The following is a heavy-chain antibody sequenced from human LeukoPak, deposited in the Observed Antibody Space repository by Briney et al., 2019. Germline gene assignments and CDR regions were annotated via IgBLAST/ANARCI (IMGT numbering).Heavy chain of an antibody. CDR2: MNPNSGNT. Sequence: GASVKVSCKASGYTFTSYDINWVRQATGQGLEWMGWMNPNSGNTGYAQKFQGRVTMTRNTSISTAYMELSSLRSEDTAVYYCARGRPVHGEPARPYSRQYYFDYWGQGTLVTVSS. CDR1: GYTFTSYD. J-gene: IGHJ4*02. V-gene: IGHV1-8*01. CDR3: ARGRPVHGEPARPYSRQYYFDY. D-gene: IGHD4-17*01.